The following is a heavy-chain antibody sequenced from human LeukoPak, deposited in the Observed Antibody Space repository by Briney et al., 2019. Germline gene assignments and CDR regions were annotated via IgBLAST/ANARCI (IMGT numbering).Heavy chain of an antibody. Sequence: GESLKISCKGSGYSFSGYWIGWVRQMPGKGLEWMGIIYPGDSDTRYSPSFQGQVTISADKSISTAYLQWSGLKASDTAMYYCARLGSFGITIFGVITYNWFDPWGQGTLVTVSS. CDR3: ARLGSFGITIFGVITYNWFDP. CDR2: IYPGDSDT. J-gene: IGHJ5*02. D-gene: IGHD3-3*01. V-gene: IGHV5-51*01. CDR1: GYSFSGYW.